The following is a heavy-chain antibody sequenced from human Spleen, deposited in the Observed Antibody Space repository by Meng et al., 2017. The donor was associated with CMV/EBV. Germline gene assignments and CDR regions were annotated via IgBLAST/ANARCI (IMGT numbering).Heavy chain of an antibody. Sequence: ASVKVSCKAPRNFFTRHAITWVRQAPGQGLEWMGWINPNSGGTNYAQKFQGRVTMTRDTSISTAYMELSRLRSDDTAVYYCAREKLELREGNYGMDVWGQGTTVTVSS. D-gene: IGHD1-7*01. J-gene: IGHJ6*02. CDR2: INPNSGGT. V-gene: IGHV1-2*02. CDR3: AREKLELREGNYGMDV. CDR1: RNFFTRHA.